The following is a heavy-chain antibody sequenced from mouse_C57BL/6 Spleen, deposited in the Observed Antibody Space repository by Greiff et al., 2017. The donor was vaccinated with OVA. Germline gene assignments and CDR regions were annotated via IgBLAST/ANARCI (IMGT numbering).Heavy chain of an antibody. V-gene: IGHV14-4*01. Sequence: EVQLQESGAELVRPGASVKLSCTASGFNIKDDYMHWVKQRPEQGLEWIGWIDPENGDTEYASKFQGKATITADTSSNTAYLQLSSLTSEDTAVYYCTSTGPRDYYAMDYWGQGTSVTVSS. J-gene: IGHJ4*01. CDR1: GFNIKDDY. D-gene: IGHD4-1*01. CDR3: TSTGPRDYYAMDY. CDR2: IDPENGDT.